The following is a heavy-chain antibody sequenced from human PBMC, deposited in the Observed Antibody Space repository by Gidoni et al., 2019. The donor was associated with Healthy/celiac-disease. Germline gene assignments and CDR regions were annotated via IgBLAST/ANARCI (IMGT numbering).Heavy chain of an antibody. CDR3: AVIVATSPSLTDAFDI. V-gene: IGHV3-23*01. CDR2: ISGSGGST. J-gene: IGHJ3*02. Sequence: EVPLLESGGGLVQPGGSLRLSCAASGFTFSSYAMSWVRQAPGKGLEWVSAISGSGGSTYYADSVKGRFTISRDNSKNTLYLQMNSLRAEDTAVYYCAVIVATSPSLTDAFDIWGQGTMVTVSS. CDR1: GFTFSSYA. D-gene: IGHD5-12*01.